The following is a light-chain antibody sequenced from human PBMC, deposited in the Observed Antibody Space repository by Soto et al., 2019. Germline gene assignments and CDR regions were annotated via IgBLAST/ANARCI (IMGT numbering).Light chain of an antibody. J-gene: IGLJ1*01. CDR1: SSVTGSYNL. CDR3: CSYAGSTSYV. Sequence: QSVLTQPASVSGSTGQSITISCGGTSSVTGSYNLVSSYQQHPGIAPKLLIYDGSKRPSWVSNLFSRSKSPNTASLTISGLQAEHEADYYSCSYAGSTSYVFRTGPKAPVL. V-gene: IGLV2-23*01. CDR2: DGS.